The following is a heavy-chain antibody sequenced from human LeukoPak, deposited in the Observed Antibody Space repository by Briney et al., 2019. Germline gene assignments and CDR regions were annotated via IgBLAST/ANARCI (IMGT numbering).Heavy chain of an antibody. CDR3: ARVPHSITMMGFSSYYMDV. CDR2: TYYRSKWYN. Sequence: SQTLSLTRAISGGSVSSNSAAWNWIRQSPSRGLEWLGRTYYRSKWYNDYAVSVKSRITINPDTSKNQFSLQLNSVTPEDTAVYYCARVPHSITMMGFSSYYMDVWGKGTTVTVSS. J-gene: IGHJ6*03. V-gene: IGHV6-1*01. CDR1: GGSVSSNSAA. D-gene: IGHD3-22*01.